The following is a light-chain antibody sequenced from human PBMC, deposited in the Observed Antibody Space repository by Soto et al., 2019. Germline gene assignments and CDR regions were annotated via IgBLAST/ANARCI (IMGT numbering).Light chain of an antibody. J-gene: IGLJ3*02. CDR2: DVS. CDR3: CSYAGNSLWV. Sequence: QSALTQPRSVSGSPGQSVTISCTGTSSDVGGYNYVSWYQRHPGKAPKLMIYDVSKWPSGVPDRFSGAKSGNTASLTISGLQAEDEADYYCCSYAGNSLWVFGGGTKVTVL. CDR1: SSDVGGYNY. V-gene: IGLV2-11*01.